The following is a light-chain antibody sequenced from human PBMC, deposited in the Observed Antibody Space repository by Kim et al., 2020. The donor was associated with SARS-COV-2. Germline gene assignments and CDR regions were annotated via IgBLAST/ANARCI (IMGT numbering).Light chain of an antibody. V-gene: IGKV3-20*01. CDR2: GAS. CDR1: QSVTNNY. J-gene: IGKJ4*01. Sequence: LSPGERPTLSCRASQSVTNNYLAWYQQNPGQTPRLLIYGASSRATGIPDRFSGSGSGTDFTLTISRLEPEDFAVYYCQQYGSSPRFGGGTKVDIK. CDR3: QQYGSSPR.